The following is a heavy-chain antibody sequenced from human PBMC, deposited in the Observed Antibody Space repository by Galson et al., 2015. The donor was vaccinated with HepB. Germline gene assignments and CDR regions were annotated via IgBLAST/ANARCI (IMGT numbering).Heavy chain of an antibody. CDR2: IDPSDSYT. D-gene: IGHD5-12*01. Sequence: QSGAEVKKPGGSLRISCKGSGYSFTSYWISWVRQMPGKGLEWMGRIDPSDSYTNYSPSFQGHVTISADKSISTAYLQWSSLKAPDTAMYYCARRDASGYAYGGYWFDPWGQGTLVTVSS. CDR3: ARRDASGYAYGGYWFDP. V-gene: IGHV5-10-1*01. J-gene: IGHJ5*02. CDR1: GYSFTSYW.